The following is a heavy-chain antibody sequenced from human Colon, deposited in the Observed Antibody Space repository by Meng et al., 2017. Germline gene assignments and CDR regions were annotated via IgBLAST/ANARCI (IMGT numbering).Heavy chain of an antibody. CDR3: GTDVYD. CDR2: IKSNNDGGTT. CDR1: GFTFTTAW. Sequence: EGHVAEFGGGLVPPGGTIILSRAASGFTFTTAWMTWVSRTPGRGLESVGRIKSNNDGGTTDYAAPVKGRFTISRDDSKSTLYLQMNSLKIEDTAMYYCGTDVYDWGQGTLVTVSS. D-gene: IGHD2/OR15-2a*01. V-gene: IGHV3-15*01. J-gene: IGHJ4*02.